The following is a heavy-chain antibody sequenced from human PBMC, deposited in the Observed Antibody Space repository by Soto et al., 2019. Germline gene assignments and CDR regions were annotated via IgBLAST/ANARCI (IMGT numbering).Heavy chain of an antibody. CDR2: IIPIFGTA. V-gene: IGHV1-69*13. CDR3: ARENGNEAAASLYYYYYGMDV. CDR1: GGTFSSYA. D-gene: IGHD6-13*01. Sequence: ASVEVSCKASGGTFSSYAISWVRQAPGQGLEWMGGIIPIFGTANYAQKFQGRVTITADESTSTAYMELSSLRSEDTAVYYCARENGNEAAASLYYYYYGMDVWGQGTTVTVSS. J-gene: IGHJ6*02.